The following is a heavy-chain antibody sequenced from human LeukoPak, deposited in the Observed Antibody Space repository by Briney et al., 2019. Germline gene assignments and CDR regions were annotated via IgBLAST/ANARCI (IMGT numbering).Heavy chain of an antibody. Sequence: GESLKISCKGSGYSFTSYWIGWVRQMPGKGLEWMGIIYPGDSDTRYSPSFQGQVTISADKSITTAYLQWSSLKASDIAMYYCARLPTYYYDSSGYYYFDYWGQGTLVTVSS. D-gene: IGHD3-22*01. J-gene: IGHJ4*02. V-gene: IGHV5-51*01. CDR2: IYPGDSDT. CDR3: ARLPTYYYDSSGYYYFDY. CDR1: GYSFTSYW.